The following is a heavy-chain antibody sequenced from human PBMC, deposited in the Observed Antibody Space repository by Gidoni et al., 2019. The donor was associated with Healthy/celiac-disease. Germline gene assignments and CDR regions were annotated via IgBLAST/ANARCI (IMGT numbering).Heavy chain of an antibody. J-gene: IGHJ6*02. CDR1: GYTFTSYD. CDR3: ARGIGDYGDSRYGMDV. CDR2: MNPNSGNT. D-gene: IGHD4-17*01. V-gene: IGHV1-8*01. Sequence: QVQLVQSGAEVKTPGASVKVSCKASGYTFTSYDINWVRQATGQGLEWMGWMNPNSGNTGYAQKFQGRVTMTRNTSISTAYMELSSLRSEDTAVYYCARGIGDYGDSRYGMDVWGQGTTVTVSS.